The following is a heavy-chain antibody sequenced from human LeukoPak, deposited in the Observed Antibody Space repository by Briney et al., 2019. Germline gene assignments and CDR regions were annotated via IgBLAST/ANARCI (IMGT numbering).Heavy chain of an antibody. CDR2: IYTSGST. Sequence: SETLSLTCTVSGGSISSGSYYWSWIRQPAGKGLEWIGRIYTSGSTNYNPSLKSRATISVDTSKNQFSLKLSSVTAADTAVYYCARVSKGGSGSYYNAGYDAFDIWGQGTMVTVSS. CDR1: GGSISSGSYY. V-gene: IGHV4-61*02. CDR3: ARVSKGGSGSYYNAGYDAFDI. D-gene: IGHD3-10*01. J-gene: IGHJ3*02.